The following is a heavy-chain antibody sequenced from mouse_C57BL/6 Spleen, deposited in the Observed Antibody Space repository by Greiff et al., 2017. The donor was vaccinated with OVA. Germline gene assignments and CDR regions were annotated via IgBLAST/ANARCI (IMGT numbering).Heavy chain of an antibody. CDR1: GYPFTSYW. V-gene: IGHV1-64*01. CDR3: ARPLSIPFYAMDY. D-gene: IGHD1-1*01. J-gene: IGHJ4*01. CDR2: IHPNSGST. Sequence: VQLQQPGAELVKPGASVKLSCKASGYPFTSYWMHWVKQRPGQGLEWIGMIHPNSGSTNYNEKFKSKATLTVDKSSSTAYMQLSSLTSEDSAVDYCARPLSIPFYAMDYWGQGTSVTVSS.